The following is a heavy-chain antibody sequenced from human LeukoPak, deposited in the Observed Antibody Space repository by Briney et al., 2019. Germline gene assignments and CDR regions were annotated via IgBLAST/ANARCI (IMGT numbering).Heavy chain of an antibody. D-gene: IGHD1-7*01. Sequence: SETLSLTCTVFGCSIHNGYYWGWIRQAPGKGLEWIGSMFHTGNSYYNPSLKRRVTKAIDTSKNQFSLKLSSVTAADTAVYYCAREWNCYAFEIWGQGTMVSVSS. CDR2: MFHTGNS. V-gene: IGHV4-38-2*02. CDR1: GCSIHNGYY. J-gene: IGHJ3*02. CDR3: AREWNCYAFEI.